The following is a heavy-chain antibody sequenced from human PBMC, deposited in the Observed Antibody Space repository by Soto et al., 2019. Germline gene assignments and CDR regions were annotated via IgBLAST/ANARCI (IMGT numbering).Heavy chain of an antibody. Sequence: PSETLSLTCNGTGGSTSGSYWSWVRQSPGKGLEWIGYIHYSGTTTYSPSLRSRVTISLDPSESQFSLKLTSVTAADTAIYYCARESIGGWLLSWGRGSLVTVSS. CDR3: ARESIGGWLLS. V-gene: IGHV4-59*01. CDR1: GGSTSGSY. CDR2: IHYSGTT. J-gene: IGHJ5*02. D-gene: IGHD5-12*01.